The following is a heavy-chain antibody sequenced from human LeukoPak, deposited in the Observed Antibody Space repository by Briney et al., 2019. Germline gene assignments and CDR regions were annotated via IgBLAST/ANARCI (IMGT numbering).Heavy chain of an antibody. CDR2: IRSKAYGGTT. V-gene: IGHV3-49*04. CDR3: TRDLCSSTSCYRFDY. Sequence: PGGSLRLSCTASGFTFGDYAMSWVRQAPGKGLEWVGFIRSKAYGGTTEYAASVKGRFTISRDDSKSIAYLQMNSLKTEGTAVYYCTRDLCSSTSCYRFDYWGQGTLVTVSS. D-gene: IGHD2-2*01. J-gene: IGHJ4*02. CDR1: GFTFGDYA.